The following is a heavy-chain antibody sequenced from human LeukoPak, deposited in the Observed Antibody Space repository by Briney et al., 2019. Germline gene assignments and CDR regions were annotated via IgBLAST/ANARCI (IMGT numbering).Heavy chain of an antibody. CDR1: GGSFSGYY. CDR2: INHSGST. D-gene: IGHD3-10*01. V-gene: IGHV4-34*01. CDR3: ARALLYYYGSGSYHDY. Sequence: SETLSLTCAVYGGSFSGYYWSWIRQPPGKGLEWIWEINHSGSTNYNPSLKSRVTISVDTSKNQFSLKLSSVTAADTAVYYCARALLYYYGSGSYHDYWGQGTLVTVSS. J-gene: IGHJ4*02.